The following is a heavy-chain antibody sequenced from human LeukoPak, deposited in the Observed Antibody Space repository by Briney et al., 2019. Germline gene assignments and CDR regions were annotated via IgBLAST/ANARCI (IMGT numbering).Heavy chain of an antibody. D-gene: IGHD2-2*02. Sequence: GGSLRLSCAASGFTFDDYAMHWVRQAPGKGLEWVSSISWNGGSIGYADSVKGRFTISRDNAKNSLYLQMNSLRAEDTALYYCAKGSCSSTTCYTDYWDQGTLVTVSS. CDR1: GFTFDDYA. CDR3: AKGSCSSTTCYTDY. V-gene: IGHV3-9*01. J-gene: IGHJ4*02. CDR2: ISWNGGSI.